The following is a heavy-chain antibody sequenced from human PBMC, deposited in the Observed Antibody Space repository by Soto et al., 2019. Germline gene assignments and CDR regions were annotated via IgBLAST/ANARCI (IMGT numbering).Heavy chain of an antibody. D-gene: IGHD1-20*01. CDR2: IWYDGSNK. J-gene: IGHJ5*02. CDR1: GFTFSSYG. V-gene: IGHV3-33*01. CDR3: ARDWYNWNDVGFVFWFDP. Sequence: GGSLRLSCAASGFTFSSYGMHWVRQAPGKGLEWVAVIWYDGSNKYYADSVKGRFTISRDNSKNTLYLQMNSLRAEDTAVYYCARDWYNWNDVGFVFWFDPWGQGTLVTVSS.